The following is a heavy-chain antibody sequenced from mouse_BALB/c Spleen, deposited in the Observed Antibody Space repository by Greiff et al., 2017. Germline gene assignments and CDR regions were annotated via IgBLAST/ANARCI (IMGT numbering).Heavy chain of an antibody. CDR3: ARGGVRQAMDY. Sequence: DVHLVESGGGLVQPGGSRKLSCAASGFTFSSFGMHWVRQAPEKGLEWVAYISSGSSTIYYADTVKGRFTISRDNPKNTLFLQMTSLRSEDTAMYYCARGGVRQAMDYWGQGTSVTVSS. J-gene: IGHJ4*01. V-gene: IGHV5-17*02. D-gene: IGHD2-14*01. CDR1: GFTFSSFG. CDR2: ISSGSSTI.